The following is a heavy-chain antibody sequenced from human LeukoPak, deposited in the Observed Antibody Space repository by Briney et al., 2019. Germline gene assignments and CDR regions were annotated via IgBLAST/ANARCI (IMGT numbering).Heavy chain of an antibody. Sequence: ASVKVSCKASGGTFSSYAISWVRQAPGQGLEWMGWINAGNGNTKYSQKFQGRVTIARDTSASTAYMELSSLRSEDTAVYCCARDHCSSTSCYSNFDYWGQGTLVTVSS. J-gene: IGHJ4*02. CDR3: ARDHCSSTSCYSNFDY. CDR1: GGTFSSYA. CDR2: INAGNGNT. D-gene: IGHD2-2*01. V-gene: IGHV1-3*01.